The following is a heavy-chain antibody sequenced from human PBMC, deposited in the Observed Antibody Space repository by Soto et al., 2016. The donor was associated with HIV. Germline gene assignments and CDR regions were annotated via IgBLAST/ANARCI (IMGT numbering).Heavy chain of an antibody. CDR3: ATIFGVVQGHAFDY. D-gene: IGHD3-3*01. CDR1: GYSISSGYY. V-gene: IGHV4-38-2*01. Sequence: QVQLQESGPGLVKPSEILSLTCAVSGYSISSGYYWGWIRQPPGKGLEWIGSIYHSGSTYYNPSLKSRVTISVDTSKNQFSLKLSSVTAADTAVYYCATIFGVVQGHAFDYWGQGTLVTVSS. CDR2: IYHSGST. J-gene: IGHJ4*02.